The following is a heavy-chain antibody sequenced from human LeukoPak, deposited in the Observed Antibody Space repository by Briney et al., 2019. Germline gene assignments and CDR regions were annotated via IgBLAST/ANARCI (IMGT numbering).Heavy chain of an antibody. V-gene: IGHV3-74*01. CDR1: GFTFSSYW. D-gene: IGHD3-22*01. CDR2: INSAGRSS. CDR3: AREHYDSSGGGYFDY. Sequence: GGSLRLSCAASGFTFSSYWMHWVRQAPGKGLVWVSRINSAGRSSNYADSVKGRFTISRDNAKNTPYLQMNSLRAEDTAVYYCAREHYDSSGGGYFDYWGQGTLVTVSS. J-gene: IGHJ4*02.